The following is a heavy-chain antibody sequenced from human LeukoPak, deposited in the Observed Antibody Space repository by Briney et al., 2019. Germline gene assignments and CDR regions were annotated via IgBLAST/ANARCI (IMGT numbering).Heavy chain of an antibody. J-gene: IGHJ5*02. CDR2: MTRSGST. CDR3: ARSPEAGTIWFDP. V-gene: IGHV4-34*01. D-gene: IGHD6-19*01. CDR1: GGSSSGPN. Sequence: SETLSLTCAVYGGSSSGPNWSWIRQAPGKGLEWIGEMTRSGSTNCNPSLKSRVTLSLDTSRNQLSLNLSSVTAADTAVYYCARSPEAGTIWFDPWGQGTLVTVSS.